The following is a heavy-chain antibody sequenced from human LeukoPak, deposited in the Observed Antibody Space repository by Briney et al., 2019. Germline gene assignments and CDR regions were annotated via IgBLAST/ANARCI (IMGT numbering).Heavy chain of an antibody. J-gene: IGHJ3*02. CDR1: GGTFSGYA. CDR2: IIPIFGTA. CDR3: ARGDTIFGSGAFDI. Sequence: ASVKVSCKASGGTFSGYAISWVRQAPGQGLEWMGGIIPIFGTANYAQKFQGRVTITTDESTSTAYMELSSLRSEDTAVYYCARGDTIFGSGAFDIWGQGTMVTVSS. V-gene: IGHV1-69*05. D-gene: IGHD3-3*01.